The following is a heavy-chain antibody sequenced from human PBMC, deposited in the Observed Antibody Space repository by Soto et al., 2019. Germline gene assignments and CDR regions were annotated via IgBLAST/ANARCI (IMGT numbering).Heavy chain of an antibody. CDR3: ARDSASMVRGERRYYYYGMDV. J-gene: IGHJ6*02. D-gene: IGHD3-10*01. CDR2: ISSSSSTI. CDR1: GFTFSSYS. V-gene: IGHV3-48*01. Sequence: EVQLVESGGGLVQPGGSLRLSCAASGFTFSSYSMNWVRQAPGKGLEWVSYISSSSSTIYYADSVKGRFTISRDNAKNSLYLQMNSLRAEDTAVYYCARDSASMVRGERRYYYYGMDVWGQGTTVTVSS.